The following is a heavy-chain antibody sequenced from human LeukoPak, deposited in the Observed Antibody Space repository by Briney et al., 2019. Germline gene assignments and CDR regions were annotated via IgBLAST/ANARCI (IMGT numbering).Heavy chain of an antibody. Sequence: GGSLRLSCAASGFTFSSYGMSWVRQAPGKGLEWVSAISGSGGSTYYADSVKGRFTISRDNSKNTLYLQMNSLRAEDTAVYYCAKDYIHGGSSPMGDYWGQGTLVTVSS. CDR3: AKDYIHGGSSPMGDY. V-gene: IGHV3-23*01. CDR2: ISGSGGST. CDR1: GFTFSSYG. J-gene: IGHJ4*02. D-gene: IGHD1-26*01.